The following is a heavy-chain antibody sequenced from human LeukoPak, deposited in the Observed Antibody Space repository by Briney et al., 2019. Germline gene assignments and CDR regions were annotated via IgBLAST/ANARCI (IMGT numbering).Heavy chain of an antibody. CDR1: GYTFTSYY. D-gene: IGHD3-10*01. V-gene: IGHV1-46*01. J-gene: IGHJ4*02. Sequence: ASVKVSCKASGYTFTSYYMHWVRRAPGQGLEWMGIINPSGGSTSYAQKFQGRVTMTRDMSTSTVYMELSSLRSEDTAVYYCARDPKKSFGELRGHFDYWGQGTLVTVSS. CDR3: ARDPKKSFGELRGHFDY. CDR2: INPSGGST.